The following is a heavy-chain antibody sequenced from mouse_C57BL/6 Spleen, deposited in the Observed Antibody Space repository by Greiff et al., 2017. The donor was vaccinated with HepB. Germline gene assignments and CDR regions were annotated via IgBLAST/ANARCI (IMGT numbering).Heavy chain of an antibody. Sequence: EVKLQESGPELVKPGASVKMSCKASGYTFTDYNMHWVKQSHGKSLEWIGYINPNNGGTSYNQKFKGKATLTVNKSSSTAYMELRSLTSEDSAVYYCARDDGYSWFAYWGQGTLVTVSA. J-gene: IGHJ3*01. CDR1: GYTFTDYN. CDR3: ARDDGYSWFAY. CDR2: INPNNGGT. V-gene: IGHV1-22*01. D-gene: IGHD2-3*01.